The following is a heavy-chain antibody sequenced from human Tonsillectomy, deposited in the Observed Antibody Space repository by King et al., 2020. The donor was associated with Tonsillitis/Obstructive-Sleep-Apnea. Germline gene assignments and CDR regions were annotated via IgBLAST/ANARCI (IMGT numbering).Heavy chain of an antibody. J-gene: IGHJ4*02. CDR3: ARDLHDYGDYVDY. CDR2: INPNSGGT. V-gene: IGHV1-2*06. CDR1: GYTFTGYY. Sequence: VQLVESGAEVKKPGASVKVSCTASGYTFTGYYMHWVRQAPGQGLEWMGRINPNSGGTNYAQQFQGRVTMTRDTSISTAYMELSRLRSDDTAVYYCARDLHDYGDYVDYWGQGTLVTVSS. D-gene: IGHD4-17*01.